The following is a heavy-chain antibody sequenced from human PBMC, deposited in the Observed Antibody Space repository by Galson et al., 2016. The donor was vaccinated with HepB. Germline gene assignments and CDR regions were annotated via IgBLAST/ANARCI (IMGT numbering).Heavy chain of an antibody. Sequence: VIYSGGDTYYADSVKGRFTISRDSSKNTLYLQMNSLRAEDTAVYYCARGGSWAGYWGQGTLVTVSS. D-gene: IGHD3-10*01. J-gene: IGHJ4*02. CDR3: ARGGSWAGY. V-gene: IGHV3-53*01. CDR2: IYSGGDT.